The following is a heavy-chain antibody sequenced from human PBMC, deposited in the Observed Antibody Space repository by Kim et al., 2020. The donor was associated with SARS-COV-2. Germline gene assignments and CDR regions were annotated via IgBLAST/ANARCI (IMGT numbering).Heavy chain of an antibody. J-gene: IGHJ6*02. Sequence: NPSLKSRVTISVDTSKNQFSLKLSSVTAADTAVYYCARGIEGWVGYGMDVWGQGTTVTVSS. D-gene: IGHD1-26*01. V-gene: IGHV4-30-2*04. CDR3: ARGIEGWVGYGMDV.